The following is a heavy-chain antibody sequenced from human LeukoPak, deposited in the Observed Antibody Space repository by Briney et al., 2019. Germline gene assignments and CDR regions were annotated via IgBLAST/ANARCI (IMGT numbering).Heavy chain of an antibody. CDR1: GFIFSDYG. V-gene: IGHV3-33*01. CDR2: TRFDGSIK. D-gene: IGHD1-1*01. J-gene: IGHJ4*02. CDR3: ARWGGTRQYYFDY. Sequence: PGGSLRLSCAVSGFIFSDYGFHWVRQAPGKGLEWVAVTRFDGSIKQYADSVKGRFTISRDDSKNTLYLQMNSLKSEDTAVYYCARWGGTRQYYFDYRGRGTLVTVSS.